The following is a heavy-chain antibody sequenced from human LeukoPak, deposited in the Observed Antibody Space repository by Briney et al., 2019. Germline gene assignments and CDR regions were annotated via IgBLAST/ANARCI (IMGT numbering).Heavy chain of an antibody. D-gene: IGHD6-19*01. Sequence: GGSLRLSCAASGFTFDDYGMSWVRQAPGKGLEWVSGINWNGGSTGYADSVKGRFTISRDNSKNTLYLQMNSLRAEDTAVYYCAKEQWLGQYFQHWGQGTLVTVSS. CDR3: AKEQWLGQYFQH. V-gene: IGHV3-20*04. CDR2: INWNGGST. J-gene: IGHJ1*01. CDR1: GFTFDDYG.